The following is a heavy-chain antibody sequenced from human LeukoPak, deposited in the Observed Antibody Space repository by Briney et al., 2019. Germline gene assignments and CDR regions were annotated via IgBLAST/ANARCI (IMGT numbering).Heavy chain of an antibody. Sequence: GGSLRLSCAASGFTVSSNYMSWVRQAPGKGLEWVSVIYSGGSTYYADSVKGRFTISRDNAKNSLYLQMNSLRAEDTALYYCARDLDYSSSWYPRVLNYYYGMDVWGQGTTVTVSS. D-gene: IGHD6-13*01. CDR1: GFTVSSNY. CDR2: IYSGGST. CDR3: ARDLDYSSSWYPRVLNYYYGMDV. V-gene: IGHV3-53*01. J-gene: IGHJ6*02.